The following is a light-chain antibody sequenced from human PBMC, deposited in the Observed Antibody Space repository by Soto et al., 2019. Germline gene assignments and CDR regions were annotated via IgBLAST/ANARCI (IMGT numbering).Light chain of an antibody. Sequence: DIQMTQSPSSLSASVGDRVTITCHSSQDISNYLNWYQQKPGKAPKLLIYDASNLETGVPSRFSGSGSGTDFTFTISSPQPEDIATYYCQQYDNPSITFGQGTRLEIK. CDR3: QQYDNPSIT. CDR2: DAS. V-gene: IGKV1-33*01. J-gene: IGKJ5*01. CDR1: QDISNY.